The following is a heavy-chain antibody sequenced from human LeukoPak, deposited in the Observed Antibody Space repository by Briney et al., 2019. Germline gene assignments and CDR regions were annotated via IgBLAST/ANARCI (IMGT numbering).Heavy chain of an antibody. CDR3: AKLIEDGSGNQNFDY. V-gene: IGHV3-23*01. CDR1: GFTFSNYG. Sequence: GGSLRLSCAASGFTFSNYGMSWVRQAPGKGLEWISGISGSGANTYYADSVKGRFTISRDNSKNTLYLQMNSLRAEDTAVYYCAKLIEDGSGNQNFDYWGQGTLVTVSS. D-gene: IGHD3-10*01. CDR2: ISGSGANT. J-gene: IGHJ4*02.